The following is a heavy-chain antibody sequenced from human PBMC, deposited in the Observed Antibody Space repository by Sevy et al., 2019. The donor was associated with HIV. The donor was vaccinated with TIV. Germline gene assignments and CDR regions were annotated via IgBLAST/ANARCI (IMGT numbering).Heavy chain of an antibody. CDR1: GFTFCSYG. V-gene: IGHV3-30*18. CDR2: ISYAGSDK. CDR3: AKGRVLLWFGELVADSDY. D-gene: IGHD3-10*01. Sequence: GGSLRLSCAASGFTFCSYGMHWVRQAPGKGLQWVAVISYAGSDKYYADSVKGRFTISRENSKNTLYLQMNSLRAEDTAVYYCAKGRVLLWFGELVADSDYWGQGTLVTVSS. J-gene: IGHJ4*02.